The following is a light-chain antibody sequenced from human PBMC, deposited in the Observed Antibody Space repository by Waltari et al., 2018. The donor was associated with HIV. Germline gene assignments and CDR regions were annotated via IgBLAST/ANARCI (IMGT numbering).Light chain of an antibody. V-gene: IGLV1-47*01. CDR3: ASWDDNLGHWI. Sequence: QPKMTQAPSASKTPGQRITMSCSGTKSNIGNNFIYWYQQIAGAAPRLVMARNDQRPAGVPARFSGTKSGTSAFLAITGLRLDYEATYFCASWDDNLGHWIFGGGTKLTVL. J-gene: IGLJ2*01. CDR1: KSNIGNNF. CDR2: RND.